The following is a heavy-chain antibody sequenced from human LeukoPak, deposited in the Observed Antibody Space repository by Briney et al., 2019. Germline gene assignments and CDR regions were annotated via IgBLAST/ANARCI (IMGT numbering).Heavy chain of an antibody. V-gene: IGHV3-48*01. CDR2: ISGSSGTI. J-gene: IGHJ6*03. CDR3: ARRCEVGVLYYMDV. D-gene: IGHD3-16*01. CDR1: IDTFSTYS. Sequence: GGSLRLSCAASIDTFSTYSMNWVRQAPGKGLEWVSYISGSSGTIYYADSVKGRFTISRDNAKNTLYLQMNSLAAEYTAEYYCARRCEVGVLYYMDVWGKGTTVTVS.